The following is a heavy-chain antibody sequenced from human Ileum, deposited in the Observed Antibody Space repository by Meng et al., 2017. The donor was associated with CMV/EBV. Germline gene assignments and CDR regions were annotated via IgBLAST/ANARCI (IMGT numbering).Heavy chain of an antibody. J-gene: IGHJ4*02. V-gene: IGHV3-30*02. D-gene: IGHD5/OR15-5a*01. Sequence: GGSLRLSCAASGSTFSSYGMHWVRQAPGKGLEWVAFIGNDEKRNYYADSVKGRFTISRDNSKNTLYLQMNSLRTEDTAVYYCARDQSPCPDYWGQGALVTVSS. CDR1: GSTFSSYG. CDR3: ARDQSPCPDY. CDR2: IGNDEKRN.